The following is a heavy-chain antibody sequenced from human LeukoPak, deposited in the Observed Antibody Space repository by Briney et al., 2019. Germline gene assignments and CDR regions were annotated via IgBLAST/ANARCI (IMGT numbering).Heavy chain of an antibody. CDR2: IKQDASEK. CDR1: GFTFISYW. D-gene: IGHD4-23*01. J-gene: IGHJ6*03. Sequence: PGGSLRLSCAASGFTFISYWMSWVRQAPGKGLEWVANIKQDASEKYYVDSVKGRFTISRDNAKNSLYLQMNSLRAEDTAVYYCARVQDYGGNTDYYYYMDVWGKGTTVTVSS. V-gene: IGHV3-7*01. CDR3: ARVQDYGGNTDYYYYMDV.